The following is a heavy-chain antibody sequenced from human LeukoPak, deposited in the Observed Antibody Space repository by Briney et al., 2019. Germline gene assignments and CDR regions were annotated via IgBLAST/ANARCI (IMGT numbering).Heavy chain of an antibody. D-gene: IGHD3-22*01. Sequence: ASVKVSCKASGYTFTSYGISWVRQAAGQGLEWMGLISAYNGNTNYAQKLQGRVTMTTDTSTSTAYMELRSLRSDDTAVYYCARDLLNYYDSSGYYYRYWGQGTLVTVSS. CDR1: GYTFTSYG. V-gene: IGHV1-18*01. J-gene: IGHJ4*02. CDR2: ISAYNGNT. CDR3: ARDLLNYYDSSGYYYRY.